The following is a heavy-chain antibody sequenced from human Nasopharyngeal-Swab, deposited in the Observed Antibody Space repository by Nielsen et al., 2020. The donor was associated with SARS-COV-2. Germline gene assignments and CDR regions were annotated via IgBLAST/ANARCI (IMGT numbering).Heavy chain of an antibody. V-gene: IGHV4-34*01. CDR2: INHSGST. CDR1: GGSFSGYY. J-gene: IGHJ4*02. Sequence: SQTLSLTGAVYGGSFSGYYWSWIRQPPGKGLEWIGEINHSGSTNYNPSLKSRVTISVDTSKNQFSLKLSSVTAADTAVYYCARAGAYCSSTSCYIDYWGQGTLVTVSS. D-gene: IGHD2-2*02. CDR3: ARAGAYCSSTSCYIDY.